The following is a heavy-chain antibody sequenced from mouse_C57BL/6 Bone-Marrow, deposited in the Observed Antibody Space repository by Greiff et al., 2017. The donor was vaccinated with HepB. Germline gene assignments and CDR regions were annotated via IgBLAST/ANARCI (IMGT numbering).Heavy chain of an antibody. D-gene: IGHD1-1*01. V-gene: IGHV14-3*01. Sequence: EVQLQQSGAELVKPGASVKLSCKASGYTFTSYWMHWVKQRPGQGLEWIGRIDPANGNTKYAPKFQGKATITADTSSNTAYLQLSSLTSEDTAIYYCATFITTVVALDYWGQGTTLTVSS. CDR1: GYTFTSYW. CDR3: ATFITTVVALDY. CDR2: IDPANGNT. J-gene: IGHJ2*01.